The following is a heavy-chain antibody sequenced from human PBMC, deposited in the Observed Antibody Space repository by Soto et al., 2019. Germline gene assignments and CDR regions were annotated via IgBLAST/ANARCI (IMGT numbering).Heavy chain of an antibody. D-gene: IGHD6-19*01. Sequence: SETLCLTCPVSGAAISVYSLSWIRQPPGKGLEWIGYIYYSGSTNYNPSLKSRSAISVDTSKNQFPLKLSSLTAADPAVYYCARSTDSSGWRFGSWGQGTQVTVSS. CDR1: GAAISVYS. CDR3: ARSTDSSGWRFGS. V-gene: IGHV4-59*01. J-gene: IGHJ4*02. CDR2: IYYSGST.